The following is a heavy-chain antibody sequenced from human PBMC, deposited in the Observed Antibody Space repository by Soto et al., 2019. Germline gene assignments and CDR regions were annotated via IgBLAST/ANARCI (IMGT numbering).Heavy chain of an antibody. J-gene: IGHJ4*02. D-gene: IGHD2-15*01. CDR2: INSDGSST. Sequence: PWGSLRLSCASSGFTFSSYWMHWFRQAPGKGLVWVSRINSDGSSTSYADSVKGRFTISRDNAKNTLYLQMNSLRAEDTAVYYCVRTSLVVAAATREDYWGQGTLVTVSS. CDR1: GFTFSSYW. V-gene: IGHV3-74*01. CDR3: VRTSLVVAAATREDY.